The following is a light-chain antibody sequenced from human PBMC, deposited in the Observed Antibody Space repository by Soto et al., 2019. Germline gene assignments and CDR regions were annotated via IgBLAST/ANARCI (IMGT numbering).Light chain of an antibody. J-gene: IGKJ5*01. CDR1: QSISSS. V-gene: IGKV1-39*01. CDR2: GVS. CDR3: QQSYTAPSIT. Sequence: DIQMTHSPSSLSASVGYKVTITFRSSQSISSSLNWYQQKSGKAPNLLIYGVSRLQGGVPSRFSGSGSGTDFTLSISSLQPEDFATYYCQQSYTAPSITFGQGTRLEIK.